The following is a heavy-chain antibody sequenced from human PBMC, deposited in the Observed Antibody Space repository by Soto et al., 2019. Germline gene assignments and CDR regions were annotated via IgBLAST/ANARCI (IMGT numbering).Heavy chain of an antibody. CDR3: ARDPGYSSGTPSNY. CDR2: IWYDGSNK. Sequence: QVQLVESGGGVVQPGRSLRLSCAASGFTFSSYGMHWVRQAPGKGLEWVAVIWYDGSNKYYADSVKGRFTISRDNSKNTLYLQMNNLRAEDTAVYYCARDPGYSSGTPSNYWGQGTLVTVSS. V-gene: IGHV3-33*01. D-gene: IGHD6-19*01. J-gene: IGHJ4*02. CDR1: GFTFSSYG.